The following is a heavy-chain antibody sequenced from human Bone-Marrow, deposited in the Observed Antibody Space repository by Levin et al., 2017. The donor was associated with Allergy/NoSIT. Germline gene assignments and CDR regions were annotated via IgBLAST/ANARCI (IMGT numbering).Heavy chain of an antibody. CDR1: GFTFRNYG. J-gene: IGHJ6*03. D-gene: IGHD5-12*01. CDR3: ARSGGYGDHLDYMGV. CDR2: ISYDGDTK. Sequence: GESLKISCVASGFTFRNYGMHWVRQAPSKGLESVAVISYDGDTKFYADSVEGRFTISRDNSKNTLYLQMNRLRADDTAVYYCARSGGYGDHLDYMGVWGKGTTVTVSS. V-gene: IGHV3-30*03.